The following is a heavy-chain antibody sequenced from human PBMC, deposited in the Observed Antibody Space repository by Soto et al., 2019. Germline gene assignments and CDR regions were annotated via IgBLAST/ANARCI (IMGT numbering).Heavy chain of an antibody. J-gene: IGHJ5*02. D-gene: IGHD2-8*01. Sequence: PSETLSLTCAVYGGSFSGYYWTWIRQPPGTGLEWIGEINHSGSTNYNPSLKSRVTISVDTSKNQFSLKLTSVTAADTAMYYCARNGDCTRPGCIVGWFDPWGPGNLVPVSS. CDR2: INHSGST. V-gene: IGHV4-34*01. CDR3: ARNGDCTRPGCIVGWFDP. CDR1: GGSFSGYY.